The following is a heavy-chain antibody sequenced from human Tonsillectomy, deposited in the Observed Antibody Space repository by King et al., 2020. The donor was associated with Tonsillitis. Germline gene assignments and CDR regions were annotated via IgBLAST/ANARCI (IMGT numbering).Heavy chain of an antibody. CDR1: GFTFSSYS. CDR2: ISSSSSYI. D-gene: IGHD3-3*01. J-gene: IGHJ6*02. CDR3: AGDRPDFWSGYSLVRYGMDV. V-gene: IGHV3-21*01. Sequence: VQLVESGGGLVKPGGSLRLSCAASGFTFSSYSMNWVRQAPGKGLEWVSSISSSSSYIYYADSVKGRFTISRDNAKNSLYLQMNSLRAEDTAVYYCAGDRPDFWSGYSLVRYGMDVWGQGTTVTVSS.